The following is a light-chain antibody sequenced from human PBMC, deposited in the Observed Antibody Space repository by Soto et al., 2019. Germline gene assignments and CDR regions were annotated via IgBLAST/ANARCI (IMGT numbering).Light chain of an antibody. V-gene: IGKV1-33*01. CDR2: DAS. J-gene: IGKJ4*01. CDR1: QDISNY. Sequence: IQMTQSPSSLSASVGDRVTITCQASQDISNYINWYQQKEGTAPNLLIYDASTLHSGVPPRFSASGSGTHFTFIISSLQPEDIGTYYCQQYDNLPVTFGGGTKVEIK. CDR3: QQYDNLPVT.